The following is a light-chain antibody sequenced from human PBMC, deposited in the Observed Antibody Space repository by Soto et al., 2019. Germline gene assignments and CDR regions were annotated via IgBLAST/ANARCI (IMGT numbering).Light chain of an antibody. V-gene: IGLV1-51*01. CDR1: SSNIGQNS. CDR3: GAWDTSMSVVV. Sequence: QSVLTQPPSMSAAPGQKVTISCSGSSSNIGQNSVAWYQQLPGTVPKRLIFDNSQRPPGIPDRFSGSKSGTSATLGITGLQTGDEADYYCGAWDTSMSVVVFGGGTKVTVL. J-gene: IGLJ3*02. CDR2: DNS.